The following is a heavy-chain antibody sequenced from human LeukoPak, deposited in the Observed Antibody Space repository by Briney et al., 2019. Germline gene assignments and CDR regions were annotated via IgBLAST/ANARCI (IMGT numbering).Heavy chain of an antibody. CDR1: GASISSYY. CDR3: AGDYYGLGSYAPHFDY. Sequence: SETLSLTCTVSGASISSYYWSWIRQSAGKGLEWIGRIYTSGNTNYNPSLKSRVTMSVDTSKNQFSLKLSSVTAADTAVYYCAGDYYGLGSYAPHFDYWGQGTLVTVSS. J-gene: IGHJ4*02. V-gene: IGHV4-4*07. D-gene: IGHD3-10*01. CDR2: IYTSGNT.